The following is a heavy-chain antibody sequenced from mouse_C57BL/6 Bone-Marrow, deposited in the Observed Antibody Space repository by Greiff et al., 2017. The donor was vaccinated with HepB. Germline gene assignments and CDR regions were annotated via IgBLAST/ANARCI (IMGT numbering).Heavy chain of an antibody. CDR3: ARYPNLLLLDY. CDR1: GFTFTDYY. Sequence: DVHLVESGGGLVQPGGSLSLSCAASGFTFTDYYMSWVRQPPGKALEWLGFIRNKANGYTTEYSASVKGRFTISRDNSQSILYLQMNALRAEDSATYYCARYPNLLLLDYWGQGTSVTVSS. J-gene: IGHJ4*01. V-gene: IGHV7-3*01. D-gene: IGHD1-1*01. CDR2: IRNKANGYTT.